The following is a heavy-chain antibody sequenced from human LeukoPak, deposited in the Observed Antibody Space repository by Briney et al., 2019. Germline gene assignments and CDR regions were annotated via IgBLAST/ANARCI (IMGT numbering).Heavy chain of an antibody. V-gene: IGHV4-30-4*01. D-gene: IGHD3-10*01. Sequence: SETLSLTCTVPGGSISSGDYYWSWIRQPPGKGLEWIGYIYYSGSTYYNPSLKSRVTISVDTSKNQFSLKLSSVTAADTAVYYCARGRVADYYGSGSYSGQRRFDPWGQGTLVTVSS. J-gene: IGHJ5*02. CDR3: ARGRVADYYGSGSYSGQRRFDP. CDR1: GGSISSGDYY. CDR2: IYYSGST.